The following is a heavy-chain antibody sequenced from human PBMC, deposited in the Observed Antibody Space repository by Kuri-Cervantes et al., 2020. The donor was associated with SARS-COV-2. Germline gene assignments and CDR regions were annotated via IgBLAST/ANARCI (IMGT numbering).Heavy chain of an antibody. V-gene: IGHV4-34*01. J-gene: IGHJ5*02. CDR3: ARHRWFDP. D-gene: IGHD1-14*01. Sequence: GSLRLSCAVYGGSFSGYYWGWIRQPPGKGLEWIGEINHSGSTNYNPSLKSRVTISVDTSKNQFSLKLSSLTAADTAVYYCARHRWFDPWGQGTLVTVSS. CDR2: INHSGST. CDR1: GGSFSGYY.